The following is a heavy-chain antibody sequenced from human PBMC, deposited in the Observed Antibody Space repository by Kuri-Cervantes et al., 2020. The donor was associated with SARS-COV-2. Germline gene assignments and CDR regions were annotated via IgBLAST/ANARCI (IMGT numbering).Heavy chain of an antibody. D-gene: IGHD1/OR15-1a*01. CDR1: GFTLRSYA. CDR3: AREATTGTNRAEYFPY. CDR2: ISYDERNK. J-gene: IGHJ1*01. Sequence: GESLKISCAASGFTLRSYAMHWVRQAPGKGLEWVAVISYDERNKYYADSVKGRFTISRDLSKNTLYLQMNSLRAEDTAMYYCAREATTGTNRAEYFPYWGKGTLVTVSS. V-gene: IGHV3-30*01.